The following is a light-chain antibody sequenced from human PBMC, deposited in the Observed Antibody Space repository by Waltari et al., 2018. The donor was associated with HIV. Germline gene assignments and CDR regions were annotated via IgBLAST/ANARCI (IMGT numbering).Light chain of an antibody. CDR1: QSVSSN. V-gene: IGKV3-15*01. CDR2: GAS. Sequence: EIVLTQSPVSLSLSPGERATLSCRASQSVSSNFAGYQQKPGQAPSLLLYGASTRATGIPARFSGSGSGTEFTLTIDSLQPDDFTLYYCQQYNNWPRMFGQGTKVEI. J-gene: IGKJ1*01. CDR3: QQYNNWPRM.